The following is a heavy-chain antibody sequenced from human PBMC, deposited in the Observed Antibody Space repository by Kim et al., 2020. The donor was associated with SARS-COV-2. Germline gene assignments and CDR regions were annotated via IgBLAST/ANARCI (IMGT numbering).Heavy chain of an antibody. J-gene: IGHJ6*02. Sequence: GGSLRLSCAASGFTFSSYSMNWVRQAPGKGLEWVSYISSGSSTIYYADSVKGRFTISRDNAENALFLQMNSLRAEDTAVYYCARAQQAAGYYYYGMDVWGQGTTVTVSS. V-gene: IGHV3-48*04. CDR1: GFTFSSYS. D-gene: IGHD6-13*01. CDR3: ARAQQAAGYYYYGMDV. CDR2: ISSGSSTI.